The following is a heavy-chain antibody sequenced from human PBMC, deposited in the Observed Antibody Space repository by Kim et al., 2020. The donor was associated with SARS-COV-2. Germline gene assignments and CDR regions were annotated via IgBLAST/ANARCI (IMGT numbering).Heavy chain of an antibody. V-gene: IGHV4-59*01. CDR3: ARVGSIAVAGGYYFDY. D-gene: IGHD6-19*01. Sequence: SRKGRGTISVDTSKNQFSLRLSSVTAADTAVYYCARVGSIAVAGGYYFDYWGQGTLVTVSS. J-gene: IGHJ4*02.